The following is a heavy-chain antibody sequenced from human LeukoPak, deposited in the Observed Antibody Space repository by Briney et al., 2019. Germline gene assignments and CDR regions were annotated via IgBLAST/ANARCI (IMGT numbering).Heavy chain of an antibody. Sequence: GGSLRLSCAASGFTFSSYAMSWVRQAPGKGLEWVSAISGGGGSTYYGDSVKGRFTISRDNSKNTLYLQMNSLRAEDTAIYYCAKDGISSPYYFDYWGRGTLVTVSS. V-gene: IGHV3-23*01. D-gene: IGHD6-6*01. CDR3: AKDGISSPYYFDY. J-gene: IGHJ4*02. CDR1: GFTFSSYA. CDR2: ISGGGGST.